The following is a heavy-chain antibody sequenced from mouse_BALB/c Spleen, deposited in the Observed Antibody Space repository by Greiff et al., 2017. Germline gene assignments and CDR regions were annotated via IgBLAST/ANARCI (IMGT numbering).Heavy chain of an antibody. J-gene: IGHJ4*01. CDR2: IWGDGST. CDR1: GFSLTDYG. Sequence: QVQLKESGPGLVAPSQSLSITCTVSGFSLTDYGVNWVRQPPGKGLEWLGMIWGDGSTDYNSALKSRLSISKDNSKSQVFLKMNSLQTDDTARYYCARGGDPGAMDYWGQGTSVTVSS. CDR3: ARGGDPGAMDY. V-gene: IGHV2-6-7*01.